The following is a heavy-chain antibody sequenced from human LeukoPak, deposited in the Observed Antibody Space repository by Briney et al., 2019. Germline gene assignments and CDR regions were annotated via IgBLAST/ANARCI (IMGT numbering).Heavy chain of an antibody. CDR3: ARAGSSLYYYYMDV. CDR2: TYYSGGT. V-gene: IGHV4-59*01. J-gene: IGHJ6*03. Sequence: SETLSLTCTVSGGSMNDYYWSWFRQPPGKGLEWIGYTYYSGGTNSNPSLKSRVTISLDTSKNQFSLKLSSVTAADTAVYYCARAGSSLYYYYMDVWGKGTTVTVSS. CDR1: GGSMNDYY. D-gene: IGHD6-13*01.